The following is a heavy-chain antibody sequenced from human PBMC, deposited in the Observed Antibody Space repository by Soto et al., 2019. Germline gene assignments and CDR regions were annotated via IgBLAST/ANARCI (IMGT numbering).Heavy chain of an antibody. CDR1: GGSFIGYY. CDR3: ARGRDSSGYYYGGHGY. V-gene: IGHV4-34*01. D-gene: IGHD3-22*01. Sequence: SETLSLTCAVYGGSFIGYYWSWIRQPPWKGLEWIGEINHSGSTNYNPSLKSRVTISVDTSKNQFSLKLSSVTAADTAVYYCARGRDSSGYYYGGHGYWGQGTLVTVS. CDR2: INHSGST. J-gene: IGHJ4*02.